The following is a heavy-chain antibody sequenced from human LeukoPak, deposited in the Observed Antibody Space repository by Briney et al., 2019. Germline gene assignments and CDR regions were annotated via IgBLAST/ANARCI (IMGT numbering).Heavy chain of an antibody. J-gene: IGHJ4*02. D-gene: IGHD6-13*01. V-gene: IGHV1-46*01. CDR3: ARDQAGFDY. Sequence: ASVKVSCKASGYTFTSNDIHWVRQAPGQGLEWMGMIYPRDGSTSYAQKFQGRFTVTRDTSTSTVHMELSGLRSEDTAVYYCARDQAGFDYWGQGTLVTLSS. CDR1: GYTFTSND. CDR2: IYPRDGST.